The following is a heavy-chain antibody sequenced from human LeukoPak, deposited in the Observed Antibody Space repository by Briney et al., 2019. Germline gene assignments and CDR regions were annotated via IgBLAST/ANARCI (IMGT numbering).Heavy chain of an antibody. CDR3: ARWEPYFDY. Sequence: PSETLSLTCAVYGGSFSGYYWSWIRQPPGKGLEWIGDIYHLGSPNYNPSLKSRVTISVDRSKNQFSLNLISVTAADTAVYYCARWEPYFDYWGQGILVAVSS. CDR1: GGSFSGYY. D-gene: IGHD1-14*01. CDR2: IYHLGSP. V-gene: IGHV4-34*01. J-gene: IGHJ4*02.